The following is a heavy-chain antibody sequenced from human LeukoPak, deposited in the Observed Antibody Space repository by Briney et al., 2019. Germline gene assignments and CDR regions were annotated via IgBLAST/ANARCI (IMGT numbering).Heavy chain of an antibody. CDR2: INWNGGST. CDR3: ARGPHDILTGYYTSDAFDI. J-gene: IGHJ3*02. V-gene: IGHV3-20*04. CDR1: GFTFDDYG. Sequence: GGSLRLSCAASGFTFDDYGMSWVRQAPGKGLEWVSGINWNGGSTGYADSVKGRFTISRDNAKNSLYLQMNSLRAEDTALYYCARGPHDILTGYYTSDAFDIWGQGTMVTVSS. D-gene: IGHD3-9*01.